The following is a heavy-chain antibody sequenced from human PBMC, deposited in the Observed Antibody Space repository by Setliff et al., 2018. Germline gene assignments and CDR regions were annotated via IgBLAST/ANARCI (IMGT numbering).Heavy chain of an antibody. J-gene: IGHJ6*03. CDR2: IYTSGST. CDR1: GGSISSGSFY. V-gene: IGHV4-61*09. CDR3: ARQPYSTTYYYYYYYMDV. D-gene: IGHD6-13*01. Sequence: SETLSLTCTVSGGSISSGSFYWSWIRQPAGKGLEWIGHIYTSGSTNYNPSLKTRVTISVDTSKNQFSLNLNSVTAADTAVYYCARQPYSTTYYYYYYYMDVWGKGTTVTVSS.